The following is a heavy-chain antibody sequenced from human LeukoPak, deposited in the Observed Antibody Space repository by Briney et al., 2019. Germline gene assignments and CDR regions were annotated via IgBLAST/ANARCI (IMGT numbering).Heavy chain of an antibody. CDR1: GGSISSYY. V-gene: IGHV4-4*07. D-gene: IGHD3-3*01. Sequence: SETLSLTCTVSGGSISSYYWSWIRQPAGKGLEWIGRIYTSGSTNYNPSLKSRVTMSVDTSKNHFSLKLSSVTAADTAVYYCARVYVHYDFWSGYLNWFDPWGQGTLVTVSS. CDR2: IYTSGST. J-gene: IGHJ5*02. CDR3: ARVYVHYDFWSGYLNWFDP.